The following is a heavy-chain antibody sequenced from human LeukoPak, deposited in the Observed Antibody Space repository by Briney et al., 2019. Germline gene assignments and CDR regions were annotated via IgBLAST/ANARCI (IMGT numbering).Heavy chain of an antibody. CDR3: ASPSTRGSIYYYYGMDV. CDR2: IKQDGSDK. CDR1: GFTFSSYW. D-gene: IGHD1-26*01. Sequence: GGSQRLSCAASGFTFSSYWMSWVRQAPGKGLEWVANIKQDGSDKYYVDSVKGRFTISRDNAKNSLYLQMNSLRAEDTAVYYCASPSTRGSIYYYYGMDVWGQGTTVTVSS. J-gene: IGHJ6*02. V-gene: IGHV3-7*01.